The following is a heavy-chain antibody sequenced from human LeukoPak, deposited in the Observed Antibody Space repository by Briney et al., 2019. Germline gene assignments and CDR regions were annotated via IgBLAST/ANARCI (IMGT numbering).Heavy chain of an antibody. CDR3: ARDDRVGDS. Sequence: GRSLRLSCSPSGFTFSTFPMHWVRQAPGKGLEWVSSISISSGYIYYADSVKGRFTISRDNAKSSVYLQMSSLRAEDTAVYYCARDDRVGDSWGQGTLVTVSS. CDR2: ISISSGYI. D-gene: IGHD2-2*01. V-gene: IGHV3-21*01. CDR1: GFTFSTFP. J-gene: IGHJ4*02.